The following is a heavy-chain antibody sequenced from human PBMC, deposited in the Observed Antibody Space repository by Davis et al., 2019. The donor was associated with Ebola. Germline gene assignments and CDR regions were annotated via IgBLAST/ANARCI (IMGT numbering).Heavy chain of an antibody. J-gene: IGHJ5*02. CDR1: GGSISSYY. CDR3: ARQGLAAAGTDRWFDP. Sequence: MPSETLSLTCTVSGGSISSYYWSWIRQPPGKGLEWIGYIYYSGSTYYNPSLKSRVTISVDTSKNQFSLKLSSVTAADTAVYYCARQGLAAAGTDRWFDPWGQGTLVTVSS. V-gene: IGHV4-59*04. D-gene: IGHD6-13*01. CDR2: IYYSGST.